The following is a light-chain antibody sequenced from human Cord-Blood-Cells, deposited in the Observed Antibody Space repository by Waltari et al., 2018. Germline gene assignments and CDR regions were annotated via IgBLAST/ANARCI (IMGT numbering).Light chain of an antibody. J-gene: IGLJ2*01. Sequence: QSALTQPRSVSGSPGQSVTISCPGPSSAVGGYHSVSWYQQHPGKAHKLMIDDVSKRPSGVPDRFSGSKSGNTASLTISGLQAEDEADYYCCSYAGSYTFVVFGGGTKLTVL. CDR3: CSYAGSYTFVV. CDR2: DVS. V-gene: IGLV2-11*01. CDR1: SSAVGGYHS.